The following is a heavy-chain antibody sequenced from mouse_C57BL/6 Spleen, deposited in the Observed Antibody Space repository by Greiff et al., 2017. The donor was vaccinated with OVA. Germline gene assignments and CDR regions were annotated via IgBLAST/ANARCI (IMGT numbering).Heavy chain of an antibody. CDR3: TKWGINDHYFDY. V-gene: IGHV1-64*01. CDR2: IYPNSGST. J-gene: IGHJ2*01. Sequence: VQLQQSGAELVKPGASVKMSCKASGYTFTSYWIHWVKQRPGQGLEWIGMIYPNSGSTNYNEKFKSKATLTVDKSSNTSYMQLSSLTSDDSADYCCTKWGINDHYFDYWGQGTTLTVSS. CDR1: GYTFTSYW.